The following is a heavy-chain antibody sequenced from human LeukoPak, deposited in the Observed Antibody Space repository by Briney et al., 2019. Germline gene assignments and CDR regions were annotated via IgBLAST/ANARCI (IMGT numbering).Heavy chain of an antibody. CDR2: INPNSGGT. D-gene: IGHD5-12*01. V-gene: IGHV1-2*02. CDR1: GYTFTGYY. Sequence: ASVKVSCKASGYTFTGYYMHWVRQAPGQGLEWMGWINPNSGGTNYAQKFQGRVTMTRDTSISTAYMELSRLRSDDTAVYYCARADIVATWYWFDPWGQGTLVTVSS. CDR3: ARADIVATWYWFDP. J-gene: IGHJ5*02.